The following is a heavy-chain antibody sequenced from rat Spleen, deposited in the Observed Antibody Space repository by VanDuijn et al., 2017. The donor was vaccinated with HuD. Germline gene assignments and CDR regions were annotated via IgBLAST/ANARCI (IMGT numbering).Heavy chain of an antibody. D-gene: IGHD1-6*01. CDR2: MWSGGNT. J-gene: IGHJ3*01. CDR1: GFSLTSYN. V-gene: IGHV2-32*01. CDR3: TRDHSYWDNYYPGGFAY. Sequence: QVQLKESGPGLVQPSQTLSLTCTVAGFSLTSYNVHWVRQPPGKGLEWMGVMWSGGNTAYNSGHKSRLSISRDTSKSQVFLRMNSLETEDTAIYFCTRDHSYWDNYYPGGFAYWGQGTLVTVSS.